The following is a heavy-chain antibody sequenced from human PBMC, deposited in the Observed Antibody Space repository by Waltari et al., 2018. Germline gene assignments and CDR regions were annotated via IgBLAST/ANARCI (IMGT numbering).Heavy chain of an antibody. J-gene: IGHJ4*02. CDR1: GFTFSSYA. D-gene: IGHD2-15*01. CDR3: ARDLWGLRYCSGGSCYLDY. CDR2: ISYDGSNK. V-gene: IGHV3-30-3*01. Sequence: QVQLVESGGGVVQPGRSLRLSCAASGFTFSSYAMHWVRQAPGKGLEWVAVISYDGSNKYYADSVKGRFTISRDNSKNTLYLQMNSLRAEDTAVYYCARDLWGLRYCSGGSCYLDYWGQGTLVTVSS.